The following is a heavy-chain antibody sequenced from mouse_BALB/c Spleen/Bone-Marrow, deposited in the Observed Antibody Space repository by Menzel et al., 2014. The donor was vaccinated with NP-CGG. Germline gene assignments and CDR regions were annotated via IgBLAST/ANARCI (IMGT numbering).Heavy chain of an antibody. Sequence: QVQLKESGDELVKPGASVKPSCMASGFTFTSYWIHWVKQRPGQGPEWIGEINPSNGRTNYNEKFKRKATLTEDKSSSTAYMQLSSLTSEDSAVYYCARDGNYRYAMDYWGQGTSVTVSS. J-gene: IGHJ4*01. D-gene: IGHD2-1*01. CDR3: ARDGNYRYAMDY. V-gene: IGHV1S81*02. CDR1: GFTFTSYW. CDR2: INPSNGRT.